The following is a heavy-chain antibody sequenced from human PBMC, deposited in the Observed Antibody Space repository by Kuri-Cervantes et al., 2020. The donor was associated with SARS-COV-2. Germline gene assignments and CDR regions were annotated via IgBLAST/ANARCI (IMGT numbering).Heavy chain of an antibody. CDR1: GFTFSSYG. CDR3: ARASVAFWSGYYTGYYLDF. CDR2: IRYDGSNK. D-gene: IGHD3-3*01. V-gene: IGHV3-30*02. J-gene: IGHJ4*02. Sequence: GESLKISCAASGFTFSSYGMHWVRQAPGKGLEWVAFIRYDGSNKYYADSVKGRFTISRDNAKKSLFLQMNSLRAEDTAVYYCARASVAFWSGYYTGYYLDFWGQGALVTVSS.